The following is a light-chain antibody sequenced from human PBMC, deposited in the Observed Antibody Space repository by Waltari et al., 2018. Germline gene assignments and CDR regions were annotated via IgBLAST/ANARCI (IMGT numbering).Light chain of an antibody. Sequence: DIEMTQSPDSLAVSLGERATINCQSSHSVLYSSNNQNDLAWYQQKPGQPPQLLIYWASSRVSGVPDRFSGSRSGTDFTLTISSLQAEDVAVYYCQQHYLTPRTFGQGTKVEIK. CDR2: WAS. CDR1: HSVLYSSNNQND. J-gene: IGKJ1*01. CDR3: QQHYLTPRT. V-gene: IGKV4-1*01.